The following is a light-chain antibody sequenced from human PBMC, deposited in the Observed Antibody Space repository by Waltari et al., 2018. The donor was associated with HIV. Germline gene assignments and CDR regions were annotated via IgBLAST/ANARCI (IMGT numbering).Light chain of an antibody. CDR1: QSVSNN. CDR3: QQSDNWPPWT. CDR2: RAS. Sequence: EIILTQSPAPLSVSPGERATLSCRASQSVSNNLAWFQQRPGQPPRLLIYRASTRATSIPSRFSGSGSGTEFNLTISNFQSEDFAVYYCQQSDNWPPWTFGRGTKVEVK. J-gene: IGKJ1*01. V-gene: IGKV3-15*01.